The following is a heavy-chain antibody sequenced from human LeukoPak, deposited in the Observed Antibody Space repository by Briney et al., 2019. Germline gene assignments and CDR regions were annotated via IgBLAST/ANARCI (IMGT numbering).Heavy chain of an antibody. D-gene: IGHD3-22*01. J-gene: IGHJ4*02. Sequence: PGGSLRLSCAASGFTFSNYAVNWVRQAPGKGLEWVSAISGSGGSTYYADSVKGRFTNSRDNSKNTLYLQMNSLRAEDTAVYYCARDRSLWSSGYYSAFDYWGQGTLVTVSS. CDR2: ISGSGGST. CDR1: GFTFSNYA. CDR3: ARDRSLWSSGYYSAFDY. V-gene: IGHV3-23*01.